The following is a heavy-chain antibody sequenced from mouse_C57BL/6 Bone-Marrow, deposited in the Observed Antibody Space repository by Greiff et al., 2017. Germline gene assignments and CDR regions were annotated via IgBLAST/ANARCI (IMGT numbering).Heavy chain of an antibody. Sequence: LQQPGAELVKPGASVKLSCKASGYTFTSYGISWVKQRTGQGLEWIGEIYPRSGNTYYNEKFKGKATLTADKSSSTAYMELRSLTSEDSAVYFCAPLYYGRGDYWGQGTSVTVSS. V-gene: IGHV1-81*01. J-gene: IGHJ4*01. D-gene: IGHD1-1*01. CDR1: GYTFTSYG. CDR3: APLYYGRGDY. CDR2: IYPRSGNT.